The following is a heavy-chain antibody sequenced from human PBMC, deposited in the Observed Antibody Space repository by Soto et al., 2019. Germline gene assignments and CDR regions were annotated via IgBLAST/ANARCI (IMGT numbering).Heavy chain of an antibody. V-gene: IGHV1-69*13. Sequence: SVKVSCKASGGTFSSYAISWVRQAPGQGLEWMGGIIPIFGTANYAQKFQGRVTITADESTSTAYMELSSLRSEDTAVYYCARDWVSTVVTLLTRYYYGMGVWGQGTTVTVSS. J-gene: IGHJ6*02. CDR1: GGTFSSYA. CDR3: ARDWVSTVVTLLTRYYYGMGV. CDR2: IIPIFGTA. D-gene: IGHD4-17*01.